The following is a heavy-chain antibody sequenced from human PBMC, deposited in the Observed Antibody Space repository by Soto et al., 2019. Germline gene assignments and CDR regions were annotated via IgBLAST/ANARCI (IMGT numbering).Heavy chain of an antibody. Sequence: SGPTLVNPTQTLTLTCTFSGFSLSTSGMCVSWIRQPPGKALEWLALIDWDDDKYYSTSLKTRLTISKDTSKNQVVLTMTNMDPVDTATYYCARIRYYDSSGYYGTNAFDIWGQGTMVTVSS. CDR3: ARIRYYDSSGYYGTNAFDI. J-gene: IGHJ3*02. CDR1: GFSLSTSGMC. CDR2: IDWDDDK. D-gene: IGHD3-22*01. V-gene: IGHV2-70*01.